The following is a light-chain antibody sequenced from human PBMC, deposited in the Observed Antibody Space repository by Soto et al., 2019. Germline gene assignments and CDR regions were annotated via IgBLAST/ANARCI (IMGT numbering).Light chain of an antibody. CDR2: EVS. CDR1: SSDVGGYNL. CDR3: CSYGGRSTYV. J-gene: IGLJ1*01. Sequence: QSALTQPRSVSGSPGQSVTISCTGTSSDVGGYNLVSWYQQHPGKAPKLMIYEVSKRPSGVSNRFSGSKSANTASLTISGLQADDEADYYCCSYGGRSTYVFGTGTKLTVL. V-gene: IGLV2-23*02.